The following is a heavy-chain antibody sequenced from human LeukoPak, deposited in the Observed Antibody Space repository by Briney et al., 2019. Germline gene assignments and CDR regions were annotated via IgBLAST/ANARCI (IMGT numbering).Heavy chain of an antibody. Sequence: GGSLRLSCAASGFTFSSYAMSWVRQAPGKGLEWVSAISGSGGSTYYADSVKGRFTISRDNSKNTLYLQMNSLGAEDTAVYYCAKDFPRSPAMAHFDYWGQGTLVTVSS. CDR2: ISGSGGST. D-gene: IGHD5-18*01. CDR3: AKDFPRSPAMAHFDY. V-gene: IGHV3-23*01. J-gene: IGHJ4*02. CDR1: GFTFSSYA.